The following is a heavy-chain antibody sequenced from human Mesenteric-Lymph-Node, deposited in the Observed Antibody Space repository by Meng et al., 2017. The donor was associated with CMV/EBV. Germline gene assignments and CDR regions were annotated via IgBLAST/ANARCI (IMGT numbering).Heavy chain of an antibody. Sequence: GESLKISCVASGLILDDYDMSWVRQAPGKGLEWVSGINWNGGTRRYADSVKGRFTISRDNTKNSLYLQMNSLRVEDTAVYYCAREGPAYYDFWSGYYPDAFDIWGQGTMVTVSS. V-gene: IGHV3-20*04. CDR2: INWNGGTR. J-gene: IGHJ3*02. D-gene: IGHD3-3*01. CDR1: GLILDDYD. CDR3: AREGPAYYDFWSGYYPDAFDI.